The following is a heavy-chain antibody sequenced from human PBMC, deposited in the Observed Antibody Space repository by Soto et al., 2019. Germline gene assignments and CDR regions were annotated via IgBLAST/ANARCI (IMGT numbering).Heavy chain of an antibody. CDR2: INHSGST. CDR3: ARRGGDSSSWYSDY. CDR1: GGSFSGYY. D-gene: IGHD6-13*01. V-gene: IGHV4-34*01. J-gene: IGHJ4*02. Sequence: TSETLSLTCAVYGGSFSGYYWSWIRQPPGKGLEWIGEINHSGSTNYNPSLKSRVTISVDTSKNQFSLKLSSVTAADTAVYYCARRGGDSSSWYSDYWGQGTLVTVSS.